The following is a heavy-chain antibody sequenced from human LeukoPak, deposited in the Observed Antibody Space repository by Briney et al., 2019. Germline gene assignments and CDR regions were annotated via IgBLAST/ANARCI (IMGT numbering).Heavy chain of an antibody. V-gene: IGHV3-33*01. J-gene: IGHJ4*02. Sequence: GGSLRPSCAASGFTFSSYGMHWVRQAPGKGLEWVAVIWYDGSNKYYADSVKGRFTITRDNSKNTLYLQMNSLRAEDTAVYYCARDRGYSGYGYFDYWGQGTLVTVSS. CDR1: GFTFSSYG. D-gene: IGHD5-12*01. CDR2: IWYDGSNK. CDR3: ARDRGYSGYGYFDY.